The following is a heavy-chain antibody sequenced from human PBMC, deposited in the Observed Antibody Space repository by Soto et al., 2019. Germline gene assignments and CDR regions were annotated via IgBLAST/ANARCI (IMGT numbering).Heavy chain of an antibody. D-gene: IGHD2-15*01. CDR3: ARRTSGGVLPNYYYMDV. Sequence: SETLSLTCAVYGGSFSGYYWSWIRQPPGKGLEWIGEINHSGSTNYNPSLKSRVTISVDTSKDQFSLKLSSVTAADTAVYYCARRTSGGVLPNYYYMDVWGKGTTVTVSS. J-gene: IGHJ6*03. CDR1: GGSFSGYY. CDR2: INHSGST. V-gene: IGHV4-34*01.